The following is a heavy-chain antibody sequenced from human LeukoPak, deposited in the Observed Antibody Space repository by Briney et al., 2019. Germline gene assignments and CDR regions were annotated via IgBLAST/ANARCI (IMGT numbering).Heavy chain of an antibody. Sequence: SETLSLTCAVYGGSFSGYYWSWIRQPPGKGLEWIGEINHSGSTNYNPSLKSRVTISVDTSKNQFSLKLSSVTAADTAVYYCARRGGYSYGYRGYYYGMDVWGQGTTVTVSS. CDR2: INHSGST. D-gene: IGHD5-18*01. V-gene: IGHV4-34*01. J-gene: IGHJ6*02. CDR3: ARRGGYSYGYRGYYYGMDV. CDR1: GGSFSGYY.